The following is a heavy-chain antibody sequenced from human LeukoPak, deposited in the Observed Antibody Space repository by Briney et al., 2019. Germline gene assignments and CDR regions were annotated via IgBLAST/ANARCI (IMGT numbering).Heavy chain of an antibody. CDR3: ARARITIFGVVTPYYFDY. Sequence: GASVKVSCKASGGTFSSYAISWVRQAPGQGLEWMGGIIPIFGTANYAQKFQGRVTITTDESTSTAYMELSSLRSEDTAVYYCARARITIFGVVTPYYFDYWGQGTLVTDSS. D-gene: IGHD3-3*01. V-gene: IGHV1-69*05. J-gene: IGHJ4*02. CDR1: GGTFSSYA. CDR2: IIPIFGTA.